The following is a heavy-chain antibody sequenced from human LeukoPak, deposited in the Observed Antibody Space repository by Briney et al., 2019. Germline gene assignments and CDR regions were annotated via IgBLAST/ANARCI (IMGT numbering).Heavy chain of an antibody. Sequence: PGGSLRLSCAASGFTFSSYAMSWVRQAPGKGLEWVSAISGSGGSAYYADSVKGRFTISRDNSKNTLYLQMNSLRAEDTAVYYCAKVIAVATNIFDYWGQGTLVTVSS. CDR2: ISGSGGSA. CDR3: AKVIAVATNIFDY. CDR1: GFTFSSYA. D-gene: IGHD6-19*01. J-gene: IGHJ4*02. V-gene: IGHV3-23*01.